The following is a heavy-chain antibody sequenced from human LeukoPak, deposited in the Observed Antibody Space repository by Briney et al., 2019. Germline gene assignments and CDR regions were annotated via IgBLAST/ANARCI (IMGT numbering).Heavy chain of an antibody. CDR3: ARDREAYGSGSYYSHLDY. J-gene: IGHJ4*02. V-gene: IGHV4-61*02. CDR1: GGSISSSSYY. Sequence: SETLSLTCTVSGGSISSSSYYWSWIRQPAGKGLEWIGRIYTSGSTNYHPSLKSRVTISIDTSKNQFSLKLSSVTAADTAVYYCARDREAYGSGSYYSHLDYWGQGTLVTVSS. D-gene: IGHD3-10*01. CDR2: IYTSGST.